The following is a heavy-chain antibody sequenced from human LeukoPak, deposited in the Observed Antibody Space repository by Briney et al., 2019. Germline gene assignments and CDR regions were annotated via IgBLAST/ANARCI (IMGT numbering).Heavy chain of an antibody. V-gene: IGHV3-30*04. CDR3: AREGKPRDPVYYYDSSGYYYFDY. J-gene: IGHJ4*02. D-gene: IGHD3-22*01. Sequence: GGSLRLSCAASGFTFSSYAMDWVRQAPGKGLEWVAVISYDGSNKYYADSVKGRFTISRDNSKNTLYLQMNSLRAGDTAVYYCAREGKPRDPVYYYDSSGYYYFDYWGQGTLVTVSS. CDR1: GFTFSSYA. CDR2: ISYDGSNK.